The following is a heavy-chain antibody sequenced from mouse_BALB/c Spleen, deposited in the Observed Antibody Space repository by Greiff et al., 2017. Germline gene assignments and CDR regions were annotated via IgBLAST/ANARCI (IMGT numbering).Heavy chain of an antibody. Sequence: EVKLVESGPGLVKPSQSLSLTCTVTGYSITSDYAWNWIRQFPGNKLEWMGYISYSGSTSYNPSLKSRISITRDTSKNQFFLQLNSVTTEDTATYYCAREVDYDSAYWGQGTLVTVSA. CDR3: AREVDYDSAY. V-gene: IGHV3-2*02. CDR1: GYSITSDYA. D-gene: IGHD2-4*01. CDR2: ISYSGST. J-gene: IGHJ3*01.